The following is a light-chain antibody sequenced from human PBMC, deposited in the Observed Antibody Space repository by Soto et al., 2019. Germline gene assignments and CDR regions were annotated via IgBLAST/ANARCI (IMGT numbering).Light chain of an antibody. CDR2: NAS. CDR3: QQRSNWVS. CDR1: QRVTTY. J-gene: IGKJ4*01. V-gene: IGKV3-11*01. Sequence: EVVLTQSPATLSLSPGERATLSCRASQRVTTYLAWYQQKPGLAPRLLMYNASTRATGIPARFSGSGSGTDFTPTINSLEPEDFAVYFCQQRSNWVSFGGGTKVEI.